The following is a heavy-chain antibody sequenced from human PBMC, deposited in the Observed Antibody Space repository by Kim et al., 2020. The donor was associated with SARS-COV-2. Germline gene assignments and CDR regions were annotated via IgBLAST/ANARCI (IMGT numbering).Heavy chain of an antibody. CDR3: ATGSVATQLDY. D-gene: IGHD5-12*01. V-gene: IGHV3-21*01. CDR2: ISSSGSYI. CDR1: GFTFSSYT. Sequence: GGSLRLSCAASGFTFSSYTMNWVRQAPGKGLEWVASISSSGSYIYSADSVKGRITISRDNAKKSLFLQLNSLRAGDTAVYYCATGSVATQLDYWGQGTLV. J-gene: IGHJ4*02.